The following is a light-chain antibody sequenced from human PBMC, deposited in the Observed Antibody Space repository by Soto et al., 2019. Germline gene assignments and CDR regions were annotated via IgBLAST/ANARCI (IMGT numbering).Light chain of an antibody. CDR1: SSDMGAYDY. CDR3: GSYASATLI. Sequence: QSVLTQPAHVSGSPGQSITISSKGTSSDMGAYDYVSWFQQYSGKAPTLLIYEVRFRPSGVSSRFSGSKSGNTASLTISGLQTEDEADYYCGSYASATLIFGGGTKVTVL. CDR2: EVR. J-gene: IGLJ2*01. V-gene: IGLV2-14*03.